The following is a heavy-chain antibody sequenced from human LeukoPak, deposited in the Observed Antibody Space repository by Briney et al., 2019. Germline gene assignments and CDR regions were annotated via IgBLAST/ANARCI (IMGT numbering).Heavy chain of an antibody. CDR1: GFTFSTYG. J-gene: IGHJ4*02. V-gene: IGHV3-30*18. Sequence: GGSLRLSCAAPGFTFSTYGMHWVRQAPGKGLEWVAVISYDGSNEYYADSVKGRFTISRDNSKNTLYLQMSSLRAEDTAVYYCAKEFNRGLPDYWGQGTLVTVPS. D-gene: IGHD2-21*01. CDR2: ISYDGSNE. CDR3: AKEFNRGLPDY.